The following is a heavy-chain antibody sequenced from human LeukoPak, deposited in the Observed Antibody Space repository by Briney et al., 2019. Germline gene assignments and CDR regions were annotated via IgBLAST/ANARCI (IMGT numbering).Heavy chain of an antibody. CDR2: INGRGDTT. V-gene: IGHV3-23*01. Sequence: GGSLRLSCAASGFTFSNYAMNWVRQAPGKGLEWVSAINGRGDTTYYADSVKGRFTISRHNSKNTLYLQMNSLRAEDTAVYFCAKRDLWGQGALVTVSS. CDR3: AKRDL. D-gene: IGHD5-24*01. CDR1: GFTFSNYA. J-gene: IGHJ4*02.